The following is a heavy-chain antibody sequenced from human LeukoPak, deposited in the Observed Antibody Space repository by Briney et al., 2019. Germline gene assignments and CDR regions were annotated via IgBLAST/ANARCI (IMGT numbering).Heavy chain of an antibody. J-gene: IGHJ5*02. CDR2: IYYSGST. D-gene: IGHD1-14*01. CDR1: GGSISSYY. V-gene: IGHV4-59*01. Sequence: SETLSLTCTVSGGSISSYYWSWTRQPPGKGLEWIGYIYYSGSTNYNPSLKSRVTISVDTSKNQFSLKLSSVTAADTAVYYCARGAALNPGWFDPWGQGTLVTVSS. CDR3: ARGAALNPGWFDP.